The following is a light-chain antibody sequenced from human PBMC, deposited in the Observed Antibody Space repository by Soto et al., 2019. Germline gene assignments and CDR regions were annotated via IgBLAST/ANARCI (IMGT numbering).Light chain of an antibody. Sequence: QSVLTQPASVSASPGQSITISCTGTNSDIGGYNRVSWSQQHPGKPPKLIIFEVSNRPSGVSNRFSGSKSGNTASLTISGLQPEDEADYYCTSFTSSNTWVFGGGTKVTVL. CDR2: EVS. CDR3: TSFTSSNTWV. J-gene: IGLJ2*01. V-gene: IGLV2-14*01. CDR1: NSDIGGYNR.